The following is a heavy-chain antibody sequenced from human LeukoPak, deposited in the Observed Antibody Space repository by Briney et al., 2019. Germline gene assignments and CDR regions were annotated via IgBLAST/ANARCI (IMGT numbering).Heavy chain of an antibody. CDR1: GFTFSSYG. CDR2: ISSDGSNK. CDR3: DPHDSSSPF. J-gene: IGHJ4*02. D-gene: IGHD6-6*01. Sequence: GGSLRLSCAASGFTFSSYGMHWVRQAPGKGLEWVTSISSDGSNKYYADSVKGRFTISRDNSKNTLYLQMNSLRPEDTAVYYCDPHDSSSPFWGQGTLVTVSS. V-gene: IGHV3-30*03.